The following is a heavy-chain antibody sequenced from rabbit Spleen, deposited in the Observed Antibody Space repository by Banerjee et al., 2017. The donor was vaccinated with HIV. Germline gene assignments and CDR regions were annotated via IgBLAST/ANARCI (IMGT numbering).Heavy chain of an antibody. J-gene: IGHJ4*01. CDR3: ARGSAAMTMVITGYSGGGWEGFKL. Sequence: QEQLEESGGDLVKPEGSLTLTCTASGFSFSSSYYMYWVRQAPGKGLEWIACIYPDSIGSTAYASWAKGRLTISKTSSTTVTLQMTSLTAADTATYFCARGSAAMTMVITGYSGGGWEGFKLWGPGTLVTVS. D-gene: IGHD2-1*01. V-gene: IGHV1S45*01. CDR2: IYPDSIGST. CDR1: GFSFSSSYY.